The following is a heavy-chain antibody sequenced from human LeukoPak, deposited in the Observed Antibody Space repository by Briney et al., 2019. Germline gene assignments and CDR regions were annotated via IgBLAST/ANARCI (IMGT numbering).Heavy chain of an antibody. D-gene: IGHD2-2*01. J-gene: IGHJ4*02. V-gene: IGHV3-7*01. CDR1: GFTFSDYW. CDR3: ARNLPAADY. Sequence: PGGSLRLSCAGSGFTFSDYWMHWVRQAPGKGLEWVANIKQDGSEKFYVDSVKGRFTISRDNAKNSLYLQMNSLRAEDTAVYYCARNLPAADYWGQGTLVTVSS. CDR2: IKQDGSEK.